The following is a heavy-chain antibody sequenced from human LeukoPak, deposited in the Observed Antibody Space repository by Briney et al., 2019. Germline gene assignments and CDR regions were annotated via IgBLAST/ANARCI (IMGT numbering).Heavy chain of an antibody. V-gene: IGHV3-30*18. CDR3: AKGDSGYYYVAMDYFDY. D-gene: IGHD3-22*01. J-gene: IGHJ4*02. CDR1: GFTFSSYG. Sequence: PGGSLRLSCAASGFTFSSYGMRWVRQAPGKGLEWVAVISYDGSNKYYADSVKGRFTISRDNSKNTLYLQMNSLRAEDTAVYYCAKGDSGYYYVAMDYFDYWGQGTLVTVSS. CDR2: ISYDGSNK.